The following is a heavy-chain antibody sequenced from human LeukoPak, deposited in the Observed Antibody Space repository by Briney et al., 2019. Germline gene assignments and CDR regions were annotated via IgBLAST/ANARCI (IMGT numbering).Heavy chain of an antibody. V-gene: IGHV3-23*01. D-gene: IGHD3-3*01. CDR1: GFTFSSNA. J-gene: IGHJ4*02. Sequence: GGSLRLSCAASGFTFSSNAMSWVRQAPGKGLEWVSAISGSGGSTYYADSVKGRFTISRDNSKNTLYLQMNSLRAEDTAVYYCAKAKVLRFLEWLPDYWGQGTLVTVSS. CDR2: ISGSGGST. CDR3: AKAKVLRFLEWLPDY.